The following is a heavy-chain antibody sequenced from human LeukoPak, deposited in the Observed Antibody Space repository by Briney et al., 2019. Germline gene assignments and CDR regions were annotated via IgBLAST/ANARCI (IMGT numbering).Heavy chain of an antibody. D-gene: IGHD2-2*01. CDR3: ARRKISKDLDH. CDR2: IHPGHSDT. Sequence: GESRQTSSKGYGYHFTSYWIGWVRPMPRKGLEWMGIIHPGHSDTRYSPSFQGQVTVSADTSLNTAYLQWGILNASDTAMHYWARRKISKDLDHWAQRTLVTVSS. J-gene: IGHJ4*02. V-gene: IGHV5-51*01. CDR1: GYHFTSYW.